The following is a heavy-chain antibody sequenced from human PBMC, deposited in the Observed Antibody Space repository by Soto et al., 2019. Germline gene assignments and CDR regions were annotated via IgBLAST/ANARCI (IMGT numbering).Heavy chain of an antibody. Sequence: ASVKVSCKASGYTFTSYAMHWVRQAPGQRLEWMGWINAGNGNTKYSQKFQGRVTITRDTSASTAYMELSSLRSEDTAVYYCARDPDFPFYSSGWYFDYWGQGTLVTVSS. J-gene: IGHJ4*02. CDR1: GYTFTSYA. CDR2: INAGNGNT. D-gene: IGHD6-19*01. V-gene: IGHV1-3*01. CDR3: ARDPDFPFYSSGWYFDY.